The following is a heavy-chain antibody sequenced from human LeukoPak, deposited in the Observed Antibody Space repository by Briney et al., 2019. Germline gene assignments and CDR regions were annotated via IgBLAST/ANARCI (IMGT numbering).Heavy chain of an antibody. D-gene: IGHD3-3*01. CDR3: TTRIFGVAKAFDI. Sequence: GTSLRLSCAASGFTFTQYAMHWVRQAPGKGLEWVSSISSSSSYIYYADSVKGRFTISRDNAKNSLYLQMNSLKTEDTAVYYYTTRIFGVAKAFDIWGQGTMVTVSS. CDR2: ISSSSSYI. J-gene: IGHJ3*02. V-gene: IGHV3-21*03. CDR1: GFTFTQYA.